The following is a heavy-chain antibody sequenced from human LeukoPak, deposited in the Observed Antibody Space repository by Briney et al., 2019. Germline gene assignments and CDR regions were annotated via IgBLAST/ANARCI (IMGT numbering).Heavy chain of an antibody. CDR1: GFTFSSYD. V-gene: IGHV3-13*01. CDR3: ARGGGGSYYEGEAFDI. J-gene: IGHJ3*02. CDR2: IGTAGDT. Sequence: PGGSLRLSCAASGFTFSSYDMHWVRQATGKGLEWVSAIGTAGDTYYPGSVKGRFTISGENAKNSLYLQMNSLRAGDTAVYYCARGGGGSYYEGEAFDIWGQGTMVTVSS. D-gene: IGHD1-26*01.